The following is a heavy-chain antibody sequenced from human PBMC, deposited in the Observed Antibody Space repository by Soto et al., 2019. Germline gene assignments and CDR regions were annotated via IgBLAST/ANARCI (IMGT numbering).Heavy chain of an antibody. V-gene: IGHV4-34*01. CDR2: INHSGST. J-gene: IGHJ4*02. CDR3: ARDKVTGLFDY. Sequence: SETLSLTCAVYGGSFSGYYWSWIRQPPGTGLEWIGEINHSGSTNYNPSLKSRVTISVDTSKNQFSLKLTSVTAADTAAYYCARDKVTGLFDYWGQGTLVTVS. D-gene: IGHD2-8*02. CDR1: GGSFSGYY.